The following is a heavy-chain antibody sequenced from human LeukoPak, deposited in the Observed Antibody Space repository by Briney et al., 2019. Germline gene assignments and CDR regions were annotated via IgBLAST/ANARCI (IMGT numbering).Heavy chain of an antibody. CDR2: ISGSGGST. CDR3: AVGSYLGRNFDY. D-gene: IGHD1-26*01. CDR1: GYTFSSYA. V-gene: IGHV3-23*01. J-gene: IGHJ4*02. Sequence: GGSLRLSCAASGYTFSSYAMSWVRQAPGKGLEWVSAISGSGGSTYYADSVKGRFTISRDNSKNTLYLQMNSLRAEDTAVYYSAVGSYLGRNFDYWGQGTLVTVSS.